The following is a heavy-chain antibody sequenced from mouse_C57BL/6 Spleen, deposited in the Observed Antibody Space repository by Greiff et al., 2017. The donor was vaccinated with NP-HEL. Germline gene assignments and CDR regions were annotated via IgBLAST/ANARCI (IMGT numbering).Heavy chain of an antibody. CDR3: AREGGYDYGSSWFAY. CDR2: ISDGDSYT. D-gene: IGHD1-1*01. V-gene: IGHV5-4*01. Sequence: EVKLVESGGGLVKPGGSLKLSCAASGFTFSSYAMYWVRQTPEKRLEWVAPISDGDSYTYYPHNVKGRFTFSSDNAKNPLYLQMRHLKSEDTAMYYRAREGGYDYGSSWFAYWGQGTLVTVSA. CDR1: GFTFSSYA. J-gene: IGHJ3*01.